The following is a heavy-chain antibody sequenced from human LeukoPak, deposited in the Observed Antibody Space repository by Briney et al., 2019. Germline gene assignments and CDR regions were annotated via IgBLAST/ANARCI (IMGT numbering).Heavy chain of an antibody. J-gene: IGHJ3*02. D-gene: IGHD4-17*01. V-gene: IGHV4-34*01. CDR2: INHSGST. CDR3: ARGDKDDYGDLALLDI. CDR1: GGSFSGYY. Sequence: PSETLSLTCAVYGGSFSGYYWSWIRQPPGKGLEWIGEINHSGSTNYNPSLKSRVTISVDTSKNQFSLKLSSVTAADTAVYYCARGDKDDYGDLALLDIWGQGTMVTVSS.